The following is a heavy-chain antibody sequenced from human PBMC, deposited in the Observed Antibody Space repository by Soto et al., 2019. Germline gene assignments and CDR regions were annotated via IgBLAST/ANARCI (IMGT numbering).Heavy chain of an antibody. CDR3: ARGESDVVVVYI. CDR2: MNPNSGNT. D-gene: IGHD2-21*01. V-gene: IGHV1-8*01. CDR1: GYTFTSYD. J-gene: IGHJ3*02. Sequence: QVQLVQSGAEVKKPGASVQVSCKASGYTFTSYDINWVRQATGQGLEWMGWMNPNSGNTGYAQKFQGRVTMTRNPYRSTAYMELSILRSEDTAVYYCARGESDVVVVYIWGLGTMVTVSS.